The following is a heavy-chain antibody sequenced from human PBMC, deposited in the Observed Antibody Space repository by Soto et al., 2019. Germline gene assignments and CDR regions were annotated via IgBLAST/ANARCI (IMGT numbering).Heavy chain of an antibody. CDR3: ARQLQTYYYYGMDV. V-gene: IGHV1-18*01. CDR1: GYTFTSYG. J-gene: IGHJ6*02. D-gene: IGHD1-7*01. Sequence: ASVKVSRKASGYTFTSYGISWVRQAPGQGLEWMGWISAYNGNTNYAQKLQGRVTMTTDTSTSTAYMELRSLRSDDTAVYYCARQLQTYYYYGMDVWGQGTTVTVSS. CDR2: ISAYNGNT.